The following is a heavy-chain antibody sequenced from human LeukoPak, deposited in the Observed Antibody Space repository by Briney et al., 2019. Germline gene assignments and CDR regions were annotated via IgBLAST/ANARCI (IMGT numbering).Heavy chain of an antibody. CDR3: ARGGYSYGYVSLDY. CDR2: ISSNGGST. CDR1: GFTLSSYA. Sequence: GGSLRLSCAASGFTLSSYAMHWVRQAPGKGLEYVSAISSNGGSTYYANSVKGRFTISRDNSNNTLYLQMGSLRAEDMAVYYCARGGYSYGYVSLDYWGQGTLVTVSS. J-gene: IGHJ4*02. V-gene: IGHV3-64*01. D-gene: IGHD5-18*01.